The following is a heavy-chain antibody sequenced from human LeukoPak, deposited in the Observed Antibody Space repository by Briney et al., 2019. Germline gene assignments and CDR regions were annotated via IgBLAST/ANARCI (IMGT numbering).Heavy chain of an antibody. J-gene: IGHJ5*02. V-gene: IGHV4-59*11. CDR2: IYYSGST. Sequence: SETLSLTCPVSGGSLSSQDWSWIRQPPGKGLEWIGYIYYSGSTSYNPSLKSRVTISVDTSKNQFSLRLSSVTAADTAVYYCARDIISEYSSSHSHFDPWGQGTLVTVSS. CDR1: GGSLSSQD. D-gene: IGHD6-6*01. CDR3: ARDIISEYSSSHSHFDP.